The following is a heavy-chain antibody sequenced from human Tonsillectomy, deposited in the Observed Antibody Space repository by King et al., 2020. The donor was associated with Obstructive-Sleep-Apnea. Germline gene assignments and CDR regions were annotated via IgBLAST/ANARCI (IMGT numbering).Heavy chain of an antibody. V-gene: IGHV3-7*01. CDR2: IKQDGSEK. D-gene: IGHD6-13*01. Sequence: VQLVESGGGLVQPGGSLRLSCAAAGFTFSSYWMSWVGQAPGKGLEWVAKIKQDGSEKYYVDSLKGRFTISRDNAKNSLYLQMNSLRAEDTAVYYCARVYSSSWYRWYFDLWGRGTLVTVSS. J-gene: IGHJ2*01. CDR3: ARVYSSSWYRWYFDL. CDR1: GFTFSSYW.